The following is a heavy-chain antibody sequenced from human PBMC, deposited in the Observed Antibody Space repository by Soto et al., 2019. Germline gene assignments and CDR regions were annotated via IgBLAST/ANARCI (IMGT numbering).Heavy chain of an antibody. CDR1: GGSISGYY. V-gene: IGHV4-59*01. D-gene: IGHD2-21*02. CDR3: ARDLWGYCGTDCYPLDV. J-gene: IGHJ6*02. CDR2: MYKTGST. Sequence: PSETLSLTCTVSGGSISGYYWSWIRQPPGKGLEWIGYMYKTGSTVYNPSFKSRVTISVDTSKNQFSLKLNSETAADTAVYYCARDLWGYCGTDCYPLDVWGQGTTVTVS.